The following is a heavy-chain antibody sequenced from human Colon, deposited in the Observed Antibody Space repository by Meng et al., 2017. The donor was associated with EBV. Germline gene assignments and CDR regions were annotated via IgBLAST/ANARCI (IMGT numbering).Heavy chain of an antibody. Sequence: QGHRQEPGQGLVNPSQTLSLPCTVSGGSVSSGNNYWIWIRQPPGKGLEWIGYIYYSGRTYYNPSLESRVTMSVGTSKNQFSLNLNSVTAADTAVYYCARVNGDCFSTICYKGWFDPWGQGTLVTVSS. CDR2: IYYSGRT. V-gene: IGHV4-30-4*01. CDR1: GGSVSSGNNY. J-gene: IGHJ5*02. D-gene: IGHD2-2*02. CDR3: ARVNGDCFSTICYKGWFDP.